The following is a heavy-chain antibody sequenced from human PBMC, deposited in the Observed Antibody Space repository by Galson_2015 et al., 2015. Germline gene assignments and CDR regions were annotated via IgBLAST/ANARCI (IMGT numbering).Heavy chain of an antibody. CDR3: ARGGYSYGYYFDY. CDR2: IYYDGSEK. V-gene: IGHV3-33*01. CDR1: GFSFSSYG. Sequence: SLRLSCAASGFSFSSYGMHWVRQAPGKGLEWVAIIYYDGSEKYYADSVKGRFTISRDNSKNTVFLQMNTLRAEDTAVYYRARGGYSYGYYFDYWGQGTLVTVSS. J-gene: IGHJ4*02. D-gene: IGHD5-18*01.